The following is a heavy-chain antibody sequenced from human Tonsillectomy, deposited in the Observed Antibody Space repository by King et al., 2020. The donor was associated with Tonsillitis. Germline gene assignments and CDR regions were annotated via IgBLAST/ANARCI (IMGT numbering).Heavy chain of an antibody. Sequence: QLQESGPGLVKPSETLSLTCTVSSGSISSSSYYWGWIRQPPGKGLEWCGSIFYIGSTFYTPSHNSRVTISVDTSKNQFSLKLSSVTVADTAVYYCARLMDSSSPSWFDPWGQGTLVTVSS. V-gene: IGHV4-39*01. CDR2: IFYIGST. CDR1: SGSISSSSYY. D-gene: IGHD2-2*01. J-gene: IGHJ5*02. CDR3: ARLMDSSSPSWFDP.